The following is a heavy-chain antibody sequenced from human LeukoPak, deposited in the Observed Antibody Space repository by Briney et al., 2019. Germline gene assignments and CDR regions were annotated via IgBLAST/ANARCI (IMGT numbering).Heavy chain of an antibody. J-gene: IGHJ3*02. CDR2: VYYSGST. CDR1: GGSISSYY. Sequence: SETLSLTCTVSGGSISSYYWSWIRQPPGKGLEWIGYVYYSGSTDYNPSLKSRVTISLDTSKNQFSLKLSSVTAADTAVYYCARPMVRGINDALDIWGQGTMVTVSS. V-gene: IGHV4-59*08. D-gene: IGHD3-10*01. CDR3: ARPMVRGINDALDI.